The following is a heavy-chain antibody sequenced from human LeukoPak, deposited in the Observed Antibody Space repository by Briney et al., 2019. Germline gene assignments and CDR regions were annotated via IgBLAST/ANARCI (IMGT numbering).Heavy chain of an antibody. CDR2: INHSGST. CDR1: GGSFSGYY. D-gene: IGHD2-21*02. Sequence: SETLSLTCAVYGGSFSGYYWSWIRQPPGKGLEWIGEINHSGSTNYNPSLKSRVTISVDTSKNQFSLKLSSVTAADTAVCYCAPQPPAYCGGDCYSDYWGQGTLVTVSS. CDR3: APQPPAYCGGDCYSDY. V-gene: IGHV4-34*01. J-gene: IGHJ4*02.